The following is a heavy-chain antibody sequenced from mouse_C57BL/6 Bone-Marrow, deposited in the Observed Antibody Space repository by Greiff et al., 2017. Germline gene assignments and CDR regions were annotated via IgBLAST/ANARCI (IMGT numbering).Heavy chain of an antibody. D-gene: IGHD1-1*01. V-gene: IGHV14-4*01. CDR2: IDPENGDT. CDR1: GFNIKDDY. Sequence: VQLQQSGAELVRPGASVKLSCTASGFNIKDDYMHWVKQRPEQGLEWIGWIDPENGDTEYASKFQGKATITADTSSNTAYLQLSSLTSEDTAVYYCTTYGPYYAMDYWGQGTSVTVSS. J-gene: IGHJ4*01. CDR3: TTYGPYYAMDY.